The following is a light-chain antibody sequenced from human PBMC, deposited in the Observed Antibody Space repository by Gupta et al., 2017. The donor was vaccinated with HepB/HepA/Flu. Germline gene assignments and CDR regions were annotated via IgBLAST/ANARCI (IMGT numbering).Light chain of an antibody. CDR2: SSY. CDR3: AAWDDRFDVWV. Sequence: QSALTQPPSASGTPGQSVPISCSGGSPNIGINPVSWYQQLPGTAPKLLIYSSYQRPSGVPDRCSACKSGTSASLAISVLRSEDEADYYGAAWDDRFDVWVFGGGTSLTVL. CDR1: SPNIGINP. V-gene: IGLV1-44*01. J-gene: IGLJ3*02.